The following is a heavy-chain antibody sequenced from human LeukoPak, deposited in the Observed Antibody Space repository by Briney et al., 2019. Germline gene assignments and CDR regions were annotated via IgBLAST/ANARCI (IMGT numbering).Heavy chain of an antibody. CDR1: GFTFSSYE. CDR3: AKLKRPTSSPAYYDSSGYPWYFDY. D-gene: IGHD3-22*01. J-gene: IGHJ4*02. CDR2: ISGSGGST. V-gene: IGHV3-23*01. Sequence: GGSLRLSCAASGFTFSSYEMNWVRQAPGKGLEWVSAISGSGGSTYYADSVKGRFTISRDNSKNTLYLQMNSLRAEDTAVYYCAKLKRPTSSPAYYDSSGYPWYFDYWGQGTLVTASS.